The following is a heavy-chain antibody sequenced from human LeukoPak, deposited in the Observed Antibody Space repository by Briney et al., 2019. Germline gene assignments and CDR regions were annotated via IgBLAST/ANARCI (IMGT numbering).Heavy chain of an antibody. CDR2: IFYSGST. J-gene: IGHJ4*02. D-gene: IGHD3-22*01. CDR1: GGSIRSYY. CDR3: ARGTRHYYDSSGYYGYFDY. V-gene: IGHV4-59*01. Sequence: SETLSLTCTVPGGSIRSYYWSWIRQPPGKGLEWIGYIFYSGSTNCNPSLKSRVTISVDTSKNQFSLRLSSVTAADTAVYYCARGTRHYYDSSGYYGYFDYWGQGTPVTVSS.